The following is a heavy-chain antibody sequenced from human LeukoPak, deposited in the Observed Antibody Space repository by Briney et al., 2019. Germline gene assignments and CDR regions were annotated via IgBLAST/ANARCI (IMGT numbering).Heavy chain of an antibody. CDR1: GYTFTGYY. V-gene: IGHV1-2*02. J-gene: IGHJ4*02. D-gene: IGHD2-21*02. Sequence: ASVKVSCKASGYTFTGYYMHWVRQAPGQGLEWMGWINPNSGGTNYAQKLQGRVTMTTDTSTSTAYMELRSLRSDDTAVYYCARAGPLLAYCGGDCSPFDYWGQGTLVTVSS. CDR3: ARAGPLLAYCGGDCSPFDY. CDR2: INPNSGGT.